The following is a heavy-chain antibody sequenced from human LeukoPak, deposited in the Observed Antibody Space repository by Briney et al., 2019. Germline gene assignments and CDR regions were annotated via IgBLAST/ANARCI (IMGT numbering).Heavy chain of an antibody. Sequence: KSGGSLRLSCAASGFTFSSYGMNWVRQAPGKGLEWVSSISSSSSYIYYADSVKGRFTISRDNAKNSLYLQMNSLRAEDTAVYYCAGYPGIFGVVNYWGQGTLVTVSS. CDR2: ISSSSSYI. CDR3: AGYPGIFGVVNY. J-gene: IGHJ4*02. V-gene: IGHV3-21*01. CDR1: GFTFSSYG. D-gene: IGHD3-3*01.